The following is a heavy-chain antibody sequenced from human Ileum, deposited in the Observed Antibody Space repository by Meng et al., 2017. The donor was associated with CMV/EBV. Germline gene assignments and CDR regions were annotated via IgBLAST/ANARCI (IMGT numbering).Heavy chain of an antibody. CDR1: KFTVSSTY. CDR3: AVYDFWSGYFDY. V-gene: IGHV3-66*02. J-gene: IGHJ4*02. D-gene: IGHD3-3*01. CDR2: IYSGGST. Sequence: SCAASKFTVSSTYMNWVRQAPGKGLEWVSVIYSGGSTYYADPVKGRFTISRDNSKNTLYLQMNSLRAEDTAVYYCAVYDFWSGYFDYWGQGTLVTVSS.